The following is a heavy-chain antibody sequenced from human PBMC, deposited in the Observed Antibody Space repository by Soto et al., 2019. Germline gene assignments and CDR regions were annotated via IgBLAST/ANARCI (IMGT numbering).Heavy chain of an antibody. CDR3: ARLGSSGWYQGSYFDY. J-gene: IGHJ4*02. Sequence: QLQLQESGPGLVKPSETLSLTCIVSGGSITRNNHYWGWIRQSPGKGLEWIGSILYSGSTNSNPSLKSRVNLSVETSKNQFSLKMSSVTAADTSLYYCARLGSSGWYQGSYFDYWGQGTLVTVSS. D-gene: IGHD6-19*01. CDR2: ILYSGST. CDR1: GGSITRNNHY. V-gene: IGHV4-39*01.